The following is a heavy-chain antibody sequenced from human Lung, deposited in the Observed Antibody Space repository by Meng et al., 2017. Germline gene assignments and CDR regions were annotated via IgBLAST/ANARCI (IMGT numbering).Heavy chain of an antibody. J-gene: IGHJ4*02. D-gene: IGHD2-2*01. CDR3: ARGRHCSSTTCYLSDS. CDR1: GYSFTNYG. Sequence: QVHLVQSGPEVRKPGASVKVSCQASGYSFTNYGINWVRQAPGKGLEWMGWTSTYNSNRNYVQSLQGRVTMTTDTSTTTAYMELRSLTFDDTAVYYCARGRHCSSTTCYLSDSWGQGTLVTVSS. V-gene: IGHV1-18*01. CDR2: TSTYNSNR.